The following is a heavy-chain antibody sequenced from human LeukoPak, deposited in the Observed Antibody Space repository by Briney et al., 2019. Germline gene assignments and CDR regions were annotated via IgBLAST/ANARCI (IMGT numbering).Heavy chain of an antibody. D-gene: IGHD1-26*01. CDR3: AKDFPGGYYSEDALDI. V-gene: IGHV3-23*01. CDR2: ISGSGGST. Sequence: GGSLRLSCAASGFTFSSYAMSWVRQAPGKGLEWVSAISGSGGSTYYADSVKGRFTISRDNSKNTLYLQMNSLRAEDTAVYYCAKDFPGGYYSEDALDIWGEEPRVTVSS. J-gene: IGHJ3*02. CDR1: GFTFSSYA.